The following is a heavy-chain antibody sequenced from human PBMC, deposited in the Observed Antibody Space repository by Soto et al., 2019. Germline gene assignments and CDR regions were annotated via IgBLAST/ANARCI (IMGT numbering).Heavy chain of an antibody. V-gene: IGHV2-26*01. CDR3: ARTRSYPARGGYYAFDL. J-gene: IGHJ3*01. CDR1: GFSLSNARMG. D-gene: IGHD3-22*01. CDR2: IFSNDEK. Sequence: SGPTLVNPTETLTLTCTVSGFSLSNARMGVSWIRQPPGKALEWLAHIFSNDEKSYSTSLKSRLTISKDTSKSQVVLTMTNMDPVDTATYYCARTRSYPARGGYYAFDLWGQGTLVTVSS.